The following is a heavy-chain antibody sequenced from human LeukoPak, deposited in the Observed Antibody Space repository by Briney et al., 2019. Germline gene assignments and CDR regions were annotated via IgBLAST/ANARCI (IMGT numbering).Heavy chain of an antibody. V-gene: IGHV3-11*04. J-gene: IGHJ3*02. CDR3: ARGRGYCSGGSCGNAFDI. D-gene: IGHD2-15*01. CDR2: ISRGGSTI. Sequence: PGGSLRLSCAASGFTFSDYYMNWIRQAPGKGLEWVSYISRGGSTIYYADSVKGRFTISRNNAKNSLYLQMNSLRAEDTAVYYCARGRGYCSGGSCGNAFDIWGQGTMVTVSS. CDR1: GFTFSDYY.